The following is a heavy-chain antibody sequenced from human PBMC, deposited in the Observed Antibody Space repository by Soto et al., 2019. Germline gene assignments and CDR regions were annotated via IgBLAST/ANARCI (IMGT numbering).Heavy chain of an antibody. Sequence: QVQLEQSGAEVKKPGASVKVSCKTSGYTFTSYTLHWVRQAPGQGLEWMGWINAGNGREKYSQRFQDRVSLSTDKSATTAYRKLRSLRSEDTAVDYWAGGGGWVGEASFDSWGQGTQVTVSS. CDR3: AGGGGWVGEASFDS. J-gene: IGHJ4*02. CDR2: INAGNGRE. V-gene: IGHV1-3*01. D-gene: IGHD3-10*01. CDR1: GYTFTSYT.